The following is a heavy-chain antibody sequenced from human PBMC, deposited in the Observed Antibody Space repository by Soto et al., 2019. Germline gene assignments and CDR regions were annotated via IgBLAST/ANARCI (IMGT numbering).Heavy chain of an antibody. CDR1: GGSFSGYY. V-gene: IGHV4-34*01. J-gene: IGHJ4*02. CDR3: ARGGYYGSGRGRFDY. Sequence: QVQLQQWGAGLLKPSETLSLTCAVYGGSFSGYYWSWIRQPPGKGLEWIGEINHSGSTNYNPSLKSRVTISVDTSKNQFSRKLSSVTAADTAVYYCARGGYYGSGRGRFDYWGQGTLVTVSS. CDR2: INHSGST. D-gene: IGHD3-10*01.